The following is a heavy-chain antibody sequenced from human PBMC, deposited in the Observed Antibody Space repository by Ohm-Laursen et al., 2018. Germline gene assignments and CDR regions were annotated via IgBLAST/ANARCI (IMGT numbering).Heavy chain of an antibody. V-gene: IGHV4-59*12. CDR2: IHYDGRT. CDR1: DAAFRRDY. D-gene: IGHD6-19*01. J-gene: IGHJ4*02. Sequence: SETLSLTCIVSDAAFRRDYWTWIRQFPGREMEWIGYIHYDGRTVYNPSLRSRLTMSIDTSKKQFSLRLSYATAADTAIYYCARLPDHSGWPFDYWGQGTLVTVPS. CDR3: ARLPDHSGWPFDY.